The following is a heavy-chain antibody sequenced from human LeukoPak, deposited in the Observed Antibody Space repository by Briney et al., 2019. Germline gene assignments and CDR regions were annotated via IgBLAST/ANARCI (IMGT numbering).Heavy chain of an antibody. CDR1: GGSLSSSTYY. J-gene: IGHJ3*02. D-gene: IGHD6-13*01. CDR3: ARPLSGSSSWHGDAFDI. Sequence: SETLSLTCTVSGGSLSSSTYYWGWIRQPPGKGLEWIGSIYYSGSTYYNASLKSRVTISADTSKNQFSLKLRSVTAADTAVYYCARPLSGSSSWHGDAFDIWGQGTMVTVSS. CDR2: IYYSGST. V-gene: IGHV4-39*01.